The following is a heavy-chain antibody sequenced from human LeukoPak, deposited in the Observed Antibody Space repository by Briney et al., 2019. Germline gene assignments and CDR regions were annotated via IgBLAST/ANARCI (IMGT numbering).Heavy chain of an antibody. CDR2: IYYSGST. J-gene: IGHJ5*02. V-gene: IGHV4-39*01. CDR1: GGSISSSSDS. D-gene: IGHD3-9*01. CDR3: ASRNLLRYNWFDP. Sequence: SETLSLTCTVSGGSISSSSDSWGWIRQPPGKGLEWIGSIYYSGSTYYNPSLKSRVTISVDTSKNQFSLKLSSVTAADTAVYYCASRNLLRYNWFDPWGQGTLVTVSS.